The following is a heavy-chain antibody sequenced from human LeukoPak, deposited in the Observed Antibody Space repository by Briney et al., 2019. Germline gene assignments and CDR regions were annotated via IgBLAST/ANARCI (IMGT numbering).Heavy chain of an antibody. CDR2: IYYSGST. V-gene: IGHV4-39*07. Sequence: SETLSLTCTVSGGSISSSSYYWGWIRQPPGKGLEWIGSIYYSGSTYYNPSLKSRVTISVDTSKNQFSLKLSSVTAADTAVYYCARGGYIYDSSGYYARFDYWGQGTLVTVSS. D-gene: IGHD3-22*01. CDR3: ARGGYIYDSSGYYARFDY. J-gene: IGHJ4*02. CDR1: GGSISSSSYY.